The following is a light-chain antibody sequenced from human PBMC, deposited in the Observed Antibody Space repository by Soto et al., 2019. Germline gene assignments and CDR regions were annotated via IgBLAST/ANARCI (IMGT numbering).Light chain of an antibody. J-gene: IGKJ2*01. Sequence: DIQMTQSPSPLSASVGDRVIITCRASQGIRDALGWYQQKPGKVPKRLIYSASSLQNGVPSRFSGSGSETVFTLTISSLQPEDFATYFCLQHSDYPFTFGQGTRLEI. CDR1: QGIRDA. CDR3: LQHSDYPFT. V-gene: IGKV1-17*01. CDR2: SAS.